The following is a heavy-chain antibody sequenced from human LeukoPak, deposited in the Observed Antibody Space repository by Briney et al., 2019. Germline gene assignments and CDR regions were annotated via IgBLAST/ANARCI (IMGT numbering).Heavy chain of an antibody. D-gene: IGHD3-9*01. V-gene: IGHV4-39*07. CDR2: IYYSGST. J-gene: IGHJ4*02. CDR1: GGSISSSSYY. CDR3: ARECDDILTGSRVYFDY. Sequence: PSETLSLTCTVSGGSISSSSYYWGWIRQPPGKGLEWIGSIYYSGSTYYNPSLKSRVTISVDTSKNQLSLKLSSVTAADTAVYYCARECDDILTGSRVYFDYWGQGTLVTVSS.